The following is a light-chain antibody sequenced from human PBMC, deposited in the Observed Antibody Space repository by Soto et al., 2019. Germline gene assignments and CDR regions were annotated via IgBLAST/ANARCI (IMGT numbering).Light chain of an antibody. CDR2: AAS. CDR1: QGISSW. CDR3: QQADTFPLT. J-gene: IGKJ4*01. Sequence: DIQMTQSPSSVSASVGDRDTITCRASQGISSWVAWYQQKPGKAPNLLIYAASSLQSGVPSRFSGSGSGTEFTLTISSLQPEDFAPYYCQQADTFPLTFGGGTKVEIK. V-gene: IGKV1-12*01.